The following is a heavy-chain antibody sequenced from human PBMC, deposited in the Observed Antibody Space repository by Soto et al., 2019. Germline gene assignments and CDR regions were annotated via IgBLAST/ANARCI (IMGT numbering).Heavy chain of an antibody. CDR2: IYYNGNT. Sequence: SETLSLTCTVSGGSIISSYWSWIRQSPGKGLEWIGYIYYNGNTNYNPSLESRVTISVDTSKNQIFLKLISVTAADTAIYYCARERGVRGRWFDPWGQGTLVTVSS. V-gene: IGHV4-59*01. CDR1: GGSIISSY. D-gene: IGHD6-6*01. CDR3: ARERGVRGRWFDP. J-gene: IGHJ5*02.